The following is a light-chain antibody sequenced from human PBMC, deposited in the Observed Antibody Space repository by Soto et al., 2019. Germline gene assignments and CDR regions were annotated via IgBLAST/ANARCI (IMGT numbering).Light chain of an antibody. CDR3: QQYGSSPET. V-gene: IGKV3-20*01. CDR2: DSS. CDR1: QSVSRNY. J-gene: IGKJ1*01. Sequence: EIVLTQSPGTLSLSPGERASLSCRASQSVSRNYVAWYQFRPGQPPRLLIYDSSTRATGIPDRFSGSGSGADFTLTISRLEPGDFAVYFCQQYGSSPETFGQGTKVEIK.